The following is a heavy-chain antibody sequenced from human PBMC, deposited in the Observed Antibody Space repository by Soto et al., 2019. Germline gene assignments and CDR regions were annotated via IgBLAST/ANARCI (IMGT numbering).Heavy chain of an antibody. CDR1: GFTFSSYG. CDR3: ARDHNEYGMDV. CDR2: IWYDGSNK. J-gene: IGHJ6*02. Sequence: GGSLRLSCAASGFTFSSYGMHWVRQAPGKGLEWVAVIWYDGSNKYYADSVKGRFTISRDNSKNTLYLQMNSLRAEDTAVYYCARDHNEYGMDVWGQGTTVTVSS. V-gene: IGHV3-33*01. D-gene: IGHD1-1*01.